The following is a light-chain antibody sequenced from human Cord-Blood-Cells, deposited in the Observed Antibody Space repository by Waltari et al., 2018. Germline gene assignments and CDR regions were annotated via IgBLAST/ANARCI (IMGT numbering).Light chain of an antibody. J-gene: IGKJ4*01. V-gene: IGKV3-15*01. CDR3: QQYNNWPPLT. Sequence: EIVMTQSPATLSVSAGERATLSCMASQSVSINLAWYQQKPGQAPRLLIYGASTRATGIPARFSGSGSGTEFTLTISSLQSEDFAVYYCQQYNNWPPLTFGGGTKVEIK. CDR2: GAS. CDR1: QSVSIN.